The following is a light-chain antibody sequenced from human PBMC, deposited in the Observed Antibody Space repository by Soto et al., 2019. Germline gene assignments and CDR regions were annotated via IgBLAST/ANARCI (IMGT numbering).Light chain of an antibody. J-gene: IGKJ2*01. Sequence: DIQMTQSPSSLSASIGDRVTITCQASQDISNYLSWSQHKPGKPPKLLIYEASSLQTGVPSRFSGSGSGTHFTFTISSLQPEDVATYYCQHYDNLPYPFGRGTKLEIK. CDR3: QHYDNLPYP. CDR1: QDISNY. CDR2: EAS. V-gene: IGKV1-33*01.